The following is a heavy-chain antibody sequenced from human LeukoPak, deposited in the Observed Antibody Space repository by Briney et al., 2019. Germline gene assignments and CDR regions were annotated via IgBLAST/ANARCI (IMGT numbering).Heavy chain of an antibody. V-gene: IGHV1-46*01. CDR2: INPSGGST. J-gene: IGHJ6*03. CDR1: GYTFTSYY. D-gene: IGHD6-19*01. CDR3: ARYGIAVAGTGGFYYYYMDV. Sequence: ASVKVSCKASGYTFTSYYMHWVRQAPGQGLEWMGIINPSGGSTSYAQKFQGRVTMTRDTSTSTVYMELSSLRSEDTAVYYCARYGIAVAGTGGFYYYYMDVWGKGTTVTISS.